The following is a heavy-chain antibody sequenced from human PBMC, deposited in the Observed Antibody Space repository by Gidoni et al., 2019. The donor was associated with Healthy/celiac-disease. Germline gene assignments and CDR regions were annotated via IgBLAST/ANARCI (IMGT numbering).Heavy chain of an antibody. J-gene: IGHJ4*02. CDR3: ARARDKYYYESSGYYPDY. Sequence: EVQLVASGGRLVKPGGSLLLSCAASGFTFSSSRMNWVHQAPGKGLEWVSSILSSSSYIYYADSVKGRFTISRDNAKNSLYLQLNSLRAEDTAVYYCARARDKYYYESSGYYPDYWGQGTLVTVSS. D-gene: IGHD3-22*01. CDR1: GFTFSSSR. V-gene: IGHV3-21*01. CDR2: ILSSSSYI.